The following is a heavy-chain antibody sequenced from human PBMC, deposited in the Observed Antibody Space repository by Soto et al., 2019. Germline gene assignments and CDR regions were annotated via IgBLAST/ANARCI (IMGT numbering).Heavy chain of an antibody. CDR1: GFTFSSYA. V-gene: IGHV3-64*01. Sequence: PGGSLRLSCAASGFTFSSYAMHWVRQAPGKGLEYVSAISSNGGSTYYANSVKGRFTISRDNSKNTLYLQMGSLRAEDMAVYYCARDSGRYCSSTSCSMYYYMDVWGKGTTVTVSS. CDR2: ISSNGGST. J-gene: IGHJ6*03. D-gene: IGHD2-2*01. CDR3: ARDSGRYCSSTSCSMYYYMDV.